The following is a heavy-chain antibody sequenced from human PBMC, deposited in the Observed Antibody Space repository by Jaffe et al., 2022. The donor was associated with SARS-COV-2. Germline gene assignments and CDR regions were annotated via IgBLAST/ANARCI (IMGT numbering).Heavy chain of an antibody. CDR3: ARVYYYDRIFDY. Sequence: QVQLQQWGAGLLKPSETLSLTCAVYGGSFSGYYWSWIRQPPGKGLEWIGEINHSGSTNYNPSLKSRVTISVDTSKNQFSLKLSSVTAADTAVYYCARVYYYDRIFDYWGQGTLVTVSS. J-gene: IGHJ4*02. D-gene: IGHD3-22*01. CDR2: INHSGST. V-gene: IGHV4-34*01. CDR1: GGSFSGYY.